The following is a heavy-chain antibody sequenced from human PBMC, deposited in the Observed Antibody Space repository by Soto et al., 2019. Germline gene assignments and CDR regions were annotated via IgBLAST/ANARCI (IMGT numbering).Heavy chain of an antibody. CDR3: ARDVVEPNYYYYYYMDV. CDR2: ISSSSSTI. CDR1: GFTFSSYS. Sequence: EVQLVESGGGLVQPGGSLRLSCAASGFTFSSYSMNWVRQAPGKGLEWVSYISSSSSTIYYADSVKGRFTISRDNAKNSLYLQMNSLRAEDTAVYYCARDVVEPNYYYYYYMDVWGKGTTVTVSS. J-gene: IGHJ6*03. V-gene: IGHV3-48*01. D-gene: IGHD2-2*01.